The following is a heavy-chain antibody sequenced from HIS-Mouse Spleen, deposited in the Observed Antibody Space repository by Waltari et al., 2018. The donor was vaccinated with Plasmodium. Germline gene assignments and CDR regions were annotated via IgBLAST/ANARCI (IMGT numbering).Heavy chain of an antibody. J-gene: IGHJ4*02. CDR3: AGDYSYLAY. CDR1: GFTCSSYW. V-gene: IGHV3-7*01. CDR2: IKQDGLEK. D-gene: IGHD5-18*01. Sequence: EVQLVESGGGLVQPGGSLRLTCAASGFTCSSYWMSWVRQAPGKGLEGGAKIKQDGLEKYYVDPGKGRFTISRDNAKNSLYLQMNSLRAEDTAVYYCAGDYSYLAYWGQGTLVTVSS.